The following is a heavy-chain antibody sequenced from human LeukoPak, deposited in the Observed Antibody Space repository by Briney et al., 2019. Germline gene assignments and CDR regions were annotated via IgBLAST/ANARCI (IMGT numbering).Heavy chain of an antibody. D-gene: IGHD1-26*01. Sequence: GGSLRLSCAASRFNFNSFVMGWVRQPPGKGLEWVAFIRYDGSNKYYADSVKGRFTISRDNSKNTLYLQMNSLRAEDTAVYYCAKDQVGAYAFDIWGQGTMVTVSS. CDR1: RFNFNSFV. CDR3: AKDQVGAYAFDI. V-gene: IGHV3-30*02. J-gene: IGHJ3*02. CDR2: IRYDGSNK.